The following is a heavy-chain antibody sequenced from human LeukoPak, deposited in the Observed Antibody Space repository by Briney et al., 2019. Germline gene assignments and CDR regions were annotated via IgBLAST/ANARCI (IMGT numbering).Heavy chain of an antibody. CDR1: GYSFTSYW. CDR3: ARSYCGGDCSLYYFDY. Sequence: GESLKISCKGSGYSFTSYWIGWVRQMPGKGLEWMGIIHPGDSDTRYSPSFQGQVTISADKSISTAYLQWSSLKASDTAMYYCARSYCGGDCSLYYFDYWGQGTLVTVSS. D-gene: IGHD2-21*02. V-gene: IGHV5-51*01. J-gene: IGHJ4*02. CDR2: IHPGDSDT.